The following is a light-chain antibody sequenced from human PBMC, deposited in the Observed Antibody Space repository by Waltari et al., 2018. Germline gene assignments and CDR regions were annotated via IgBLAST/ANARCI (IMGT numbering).Light chain of an antibody. J-gene: IGKJ1*01. CDR1: QGIRYD. V-gene: IGKV1-6*01. CDR3: LQDYNYPWT. Sequence: AIQMTQSPSSLSASVGDRVTITCRASQGIRYDLAWYQQKPGKAPKILIFAASSLQSGVPSRFSGSGSGADFTLTISSLQPEDFATYFCLQDYNYPWTFGQGTEVEIK. CDR2: AAS.